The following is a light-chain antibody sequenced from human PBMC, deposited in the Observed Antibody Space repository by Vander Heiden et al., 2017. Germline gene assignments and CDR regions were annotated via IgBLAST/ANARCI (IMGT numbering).Light chain of an antibody. CDR2: DVT. CDR1: SSDVGGYNY. V-gene: IGLV2-14*03. CDR3: NSYSSSSTSYV. Sequence: QSALTQPASVSGSPGQSLTISCTGTSSDVGGYNYVSWYQQHPGKAPKVLIYDVTNRASGVSNRFSGSKSGNTASLTISGLQAEDEADYYCNSYSSSSTSYVFGTGTKVTVL. J-gene: IGLJ1*01.